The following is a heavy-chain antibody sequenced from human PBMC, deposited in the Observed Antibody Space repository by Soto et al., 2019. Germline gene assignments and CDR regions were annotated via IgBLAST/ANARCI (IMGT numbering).Heavy chain of an antibody. V-gene: IGHV1-69*12. D-gene: IGHD6-19*01. CDR3: ARVEAVAGIYNYHGLDV. J-gene: IGHJ6*02. Sequence: QVQLVQSGAEVKKPGSSVKVSCKVSGGTFSNYAIDWVRLAPGQGLEWMGGIVPIFGTTYYTQKFQGRATIIADDSTTTAYLERSRLRSEDTAIYYCARVEAVAGIYNYHGLDVWGQGPAVTVSS. CDR1: GGTFSNYA. CDR2: IVPIFGTT.